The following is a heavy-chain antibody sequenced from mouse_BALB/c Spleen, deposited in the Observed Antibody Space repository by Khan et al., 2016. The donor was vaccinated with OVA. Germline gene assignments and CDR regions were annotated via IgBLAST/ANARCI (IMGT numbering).Heavy chain of an antibody. D-gene: IGHD1-1*01. CDR2: IYYSGTV. V-gene: IGHV3-5*02. CDR1: GITITSGNYR. Sequence: VQLKESGPGLVKPSQTVSLTCTVSGITITSGNYRWSWLRQFPGNKLEWIGNIYYSGTVTYNPSLTSRTTITSDTSKTQFFLVMNSLTAEDTATYYCARDYGSLYWFLDGWGKGTTVTVSS. CDR3: ARDYGSLYWFLDG. J-gene: IGHJ1*03.